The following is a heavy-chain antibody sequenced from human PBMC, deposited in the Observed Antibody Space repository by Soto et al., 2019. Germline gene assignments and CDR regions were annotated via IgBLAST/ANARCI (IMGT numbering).Heavy chain of an antibody. Sequence: QVQLLQWGAGLSKPSETLSLTCAVYGGSSRDFYRSWVRQPPGMGLEWIGEVNDSGDTHYNPSLRGRITISVDTSKNQFSLKLTSVTAADPAVYYCAGGSGASRLRHWGQGTLVTVSS. J-gene: IGHJ1*01. CDR3: AGGSGASRLRH. V-gene: IGHV4-34*02. CDR2: VNDSGDT. D-gene: IGHD4-17*01. CDR1: GGSSRDFY.